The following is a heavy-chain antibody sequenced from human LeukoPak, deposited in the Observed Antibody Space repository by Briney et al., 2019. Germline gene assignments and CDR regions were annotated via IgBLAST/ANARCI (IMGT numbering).Heavy chain of an antibody. CDR3: ARGVLY. V-gene: IGHV4-38-2*02. CDR1: GYSIRSGYY. CDR2: IYHSGST. J-gene: IGHJ4*02. Sequence: SETLSLTCTVSGYSIRSGYYWGWIRQPPGKGLEWIGSIYHSGSTYYNPSLKSRVTISVDTSKNQFSLKLSSVTAADTAVYYCARGVLYWGQGTLVTVSS.